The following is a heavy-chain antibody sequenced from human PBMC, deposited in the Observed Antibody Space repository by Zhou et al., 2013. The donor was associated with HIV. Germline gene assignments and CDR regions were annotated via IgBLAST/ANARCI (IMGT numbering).Heavy chain of an antibody. D-gene: IGHD3-22*01. V-gene: IGHV1-69*13. Sequence: QVQLVQSGAEVKKPGSSVKVSCKVSGGSFSSYAISWVRQAPGQGLEWMGRIIPIFGSVYYAQKLQGRVTITADDSTSTAYMELSSLSSEDTAVYYCARGAAYYDSSGYVDRWGHDGFDIWAKGQWSPSLQ. CDR2: IIPIFGSV. CDR3: ARGAAYYDSSGYVDRWGHDGFDI. J-gene: IGHJ3*02. CDR1: GGSFSSYA.